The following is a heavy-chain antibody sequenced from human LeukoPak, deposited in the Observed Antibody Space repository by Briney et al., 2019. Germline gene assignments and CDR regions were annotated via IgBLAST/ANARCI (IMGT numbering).Heavy chain of an antibody. CDR3: ARDKKSGESSEIDY. Sequence: PGGSLRLSCAASGFTFSNYCVHWVRQAPGKGLVWVSRINRDGSTKKYADSVKGRFTVSRDNAKNTLNLQMNSLRAEDTAVYYCARDKKSGESSEIDYWGQGTLVTVSS. J-gene: IGHJ4*02. V-gene: IGHV3-74*03. D-gene: IGHD3-10*01. CDR2: INRDGSTK. CDR1: GFTFSNYC.